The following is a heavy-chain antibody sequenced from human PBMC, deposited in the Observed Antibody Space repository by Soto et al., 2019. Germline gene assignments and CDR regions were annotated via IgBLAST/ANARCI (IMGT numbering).Heavy chain of an antibody. D-gene: IGHD1-26*01. CDR1: GGSISSGGYS. CDR2: IYHSGST. J-gene: IGHJ3*02. CDR3: SRDRNSGSPNAFDI. V-gene: IGHV4-30-2*01. Sequence: PSETLSLTCTVSGGSISSGGYSWSWIRQPPGKGLEWIGYIYHSGSTYYNPSLKSRVTISVDRSKNQFSLKLSSVTAADTAVYHCSRDRNSGSPNAFDIRAQGTMVTGSS.